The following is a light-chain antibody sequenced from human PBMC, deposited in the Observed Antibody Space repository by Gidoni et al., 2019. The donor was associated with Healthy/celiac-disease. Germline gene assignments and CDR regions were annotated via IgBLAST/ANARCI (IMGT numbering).Light chain of an antibody. V-gene: IGKV3-20*01. J-gene: IGKJ4*01. Sequence: EIILTQSPGTLSVSPGERATLVCRATQPVSGNFLAWYQQKPGQPPSLLIYDTSRRATGVPDRFSGSGSGTDFSLLISRLQTEDSALYYCQQYGASPLTFXGXTRVE. CDR2: DTS. CDR3: QQYGASPLT. CDR1: QPVSGNF.